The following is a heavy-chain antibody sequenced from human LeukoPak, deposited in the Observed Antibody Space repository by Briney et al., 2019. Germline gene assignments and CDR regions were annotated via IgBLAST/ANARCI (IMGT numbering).Heavy chain of an antibody. CDR2: MKRDGSEI. Sequence: GGSLRLSCSASGFTFSTYWMSWVRQAPGKGLEWVANMKRDGSEIYYVDSVRGRFTISRDNARNSLYLQMNSLRAEDTAVYYCATPLDYYDRSDSHQGGDWGQGTLVTVSS. D-gene: IGHD3-22*01. V-gene: IGHV3-7*03. CDR1: GFTFSTYW. CDR3: ATPLDYYDRSDSHQGGD. J-gene: IGHJ4*02.